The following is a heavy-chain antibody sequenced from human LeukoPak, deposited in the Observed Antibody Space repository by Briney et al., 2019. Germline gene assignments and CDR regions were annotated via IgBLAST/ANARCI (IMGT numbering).Heavy chain of an antibody. J-gene: IGHJ4*02. CDR2: IKEDESEK. CDR1: GFTFSSYA. Sequence: PGGSLRLSCAASGFTFSSYAMSWVRQAPGKGLEGVANIKEDESEKYYADSVRGRFTISRDNAKNSLYLEMNSLRTEDTAVYYCARDGALGFDFWGQGALVTVSS. D-gene: IGHD1-26*01. CDR3: ARDGALGFDF. V-gene: IGHV3-7*01.